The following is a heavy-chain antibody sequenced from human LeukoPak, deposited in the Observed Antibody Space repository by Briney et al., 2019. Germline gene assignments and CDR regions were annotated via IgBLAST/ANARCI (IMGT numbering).Heavy chain of an antibody. D-gene: IGHD1-7*01. CDR3: ARDRSITGTTFSGNWFDP. CDR1: GYTFTSYG. J-gene: IGHJ5*02. Sequence: ASVNVSCKASGYTFTSYGISWVRQAPGQGLEWMGWISAYNGNTNYAQKLQGRVTMTTDTSTSTAYMELRSLRSDDTAVYYCARDRSITGTTFSGNWFDPWGQGTLVTVSS. V-gene: IGHV1-18*01. CDR2: ISAYNGNT.